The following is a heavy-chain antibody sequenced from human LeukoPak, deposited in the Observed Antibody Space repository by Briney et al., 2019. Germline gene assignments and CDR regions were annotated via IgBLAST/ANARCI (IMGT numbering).Heavy chain of an antibody. D-gene: IGHD4-17*01. Sequence: KPSETLSLTCTVSGGSISTYYWSWIRQPPGKGLQWIGYIYYRGSTNYNPSLKSRVTISVDTSKNQFSLKVTSVTAADTAVYYCARGGYTTGGYWYFDLWGRGTLVTVSS. J-gene: IGHJ2*01. CDR3: ARGGYTTGGYWYFDL. V-gene: IGHV4-59*01. CDR1: GGSISTYY. CDR2: IYYRGST.